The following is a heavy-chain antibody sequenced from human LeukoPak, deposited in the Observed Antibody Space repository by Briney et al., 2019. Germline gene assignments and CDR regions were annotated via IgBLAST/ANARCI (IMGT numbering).Heavy chain of an antibody. Sequence: PSETLSLTCAVSGGSISSSNWWSWVRRPPGKGLEWIGEIYHSGSTYYNPSLKSRVTISVDTSKNQFSLKLSSVTAADTAVYYCARVYSSAWYYFDYWGQGTLVTVSS. CDR2: IYHSGST. D-gene: IGHD6-19*01. J-gene: IGHJ4*02. CDR3: ARVYSSAWYYFDY. CDR1: GGSISSSNW. V-gene: IGHV4-4*02.